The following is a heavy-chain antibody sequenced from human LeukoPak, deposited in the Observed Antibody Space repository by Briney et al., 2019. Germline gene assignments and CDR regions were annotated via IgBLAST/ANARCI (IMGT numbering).Heavy chain of an antibody. CDR1: GFTFSSYG. J-gene: IGHJ5*02. CDR2: ISYDGSNK. CDR3: AKPLDYCSSTSCSYWFDP. Sequence: GGSLRLSCAASGFTFSSYGMHWVRQAPGKGLEWVAVISYDGSNKYYADSVKGRFTISRDNSKNTLCLQMNSLRAEDTAVYYCAKPLDYCSSTSCSYWFDPWGQGTLVTVSS. D-gene: IGHD2-2*01. V-gene: IGHV3-30*18.